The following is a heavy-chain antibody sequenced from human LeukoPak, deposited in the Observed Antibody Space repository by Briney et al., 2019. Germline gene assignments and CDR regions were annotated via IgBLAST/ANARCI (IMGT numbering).Heavy chain of an antibody. V-gene: IGHV3-74*01. CDR2: ISPDGSTT. J-gene: IGHJ4*02. D-gene: IGHD3-3*01. CDR1: GFTFSSYW. CDR3: TRDFDFSSAI. Sequence: QPGGSLRLSCAASGFTFSSYWMHWVRQAPGKGLVWVSRISPDGSTTGHADSVKARFTTSRDNAKNTLFLQMNSLRAEDTAVYYCTRDFDFSSAIWGQGTLVTVSS.